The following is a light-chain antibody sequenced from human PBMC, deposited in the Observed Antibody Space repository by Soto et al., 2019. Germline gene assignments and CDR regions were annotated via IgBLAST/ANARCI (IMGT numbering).Light chain of an antibody. CDR2: GAS. V-gene: IGKV3-20*01. Sequence: IVLTQSPGTLSLSPGERATLSCRASQSVSSSYLAWYQQKPGQAPRLLIYGASSRATGIPDRFSGSGSRTDFTLTISRLDPEDCAVYYCQQYGSSPRTFGQGTYV. CDR1: QSVSSSY. J-gene: IGKJ1*01. CDR3: QQYGSSPRT.